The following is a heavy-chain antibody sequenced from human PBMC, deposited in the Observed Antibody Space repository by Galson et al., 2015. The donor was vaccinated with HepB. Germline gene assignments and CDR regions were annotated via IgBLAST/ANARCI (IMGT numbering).Heavy chain of an antibody. CDR2: IIPILGTA. D-gene: IGHD3-10*01. J-gene: IGHJ6*02. V-gene: IGHV1-69*06. CDR1: GGTFSSYA. Sequence: SVKVSCKASGGTFSSYAISWVRQAPGQGLESVGGIIPILGTATYAQKFQGRVTITADKSTSTAYMELSSLRSEDTAVYYCARARGSGSYYNIGDDYYYYGMDVWGQGTTVTVSS. CDR3: ARARGSGSYYNIGDDYYYYGMDV.